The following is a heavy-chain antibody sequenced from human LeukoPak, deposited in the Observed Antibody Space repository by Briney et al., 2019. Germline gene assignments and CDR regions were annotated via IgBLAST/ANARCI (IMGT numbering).Heavy chain of an antibody. CDR3: ARVGSGYTFDY. V-gene: IGHV4-59*01. D-gene: IGHD3-22*01. CDR2: IYHRGST. CDR1: GGSISSNY. J-gene: IGHJ4*02. Sequence: PSETLSLTCTVSGGSISSNYWSWIRQPPGKGLEWIGYIYHRGSTNYNPSLKSRVTISVDTSKNQFSLKLSSVPAADTAVYYCARVGSGYTFDYWGQGTLVTVSS.